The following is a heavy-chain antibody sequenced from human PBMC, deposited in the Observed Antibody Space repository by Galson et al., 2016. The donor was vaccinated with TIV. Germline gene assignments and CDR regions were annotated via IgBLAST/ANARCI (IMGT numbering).Heavy chain of an antibody. J-gene: IGHJ4*02. CDR2: ISGYNGNT. D-gene: IGHD3-9*01. Sequence: SVKVSCKASGYTFSNYGVSWIRQAPGHGLEWMGWISGYNGNTNYAQKFQGRVTLTTDTLTSTAYMELGSLTPDDTAIYYCARDRMAILTGYECDYWGQGTLVTVSS. CDR3: ARDRMAILTGYECDY. V-gene: IGHV1-18*01. CDR1: GYTFSNYG.